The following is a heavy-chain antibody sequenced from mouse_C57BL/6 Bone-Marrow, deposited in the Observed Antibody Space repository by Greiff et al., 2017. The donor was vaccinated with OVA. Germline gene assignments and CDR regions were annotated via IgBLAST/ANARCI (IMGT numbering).Heavy chain of an antibody. CDR2: IYPRSGNT. D-gene: IGHD1-1*01. CDR1: GYTFTSYG. J-gene: IGHJ2*01. Sequence: QVHVKQSGAELVRPGASVKLSCKASGYTFTSYGISWVKQRTGQGLEWIGEIYPRSGNTYYNEKFKGKATLTADKSSSTAYMELRSLTSEDSAVYFCAREGGYYYGLFDYWGQGTTLTVSS. CDR3: AREGGYYYGLFDY. V-gene: IGHV1-81*01.